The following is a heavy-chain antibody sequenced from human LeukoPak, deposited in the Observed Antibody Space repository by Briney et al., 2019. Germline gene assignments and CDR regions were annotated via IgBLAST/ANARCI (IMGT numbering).Heavy chain of an antibody. Sequence: GGSLRLSCAASGFTFSSYSMDWVRQAPGKGLEWVSSISSSSSYIYYADSVKGRFTISRDNSKNTLYLQMNSLRAEDTAVYYCARQWLVNGWGQGTLVTVSS. J-gene: IGHJ4*02. CDR3: ARQWLVNG. V-gene: IGHV3-21*04. D-gene: IGHD6-19*01. CDR1: GFTFSSYS. CDR2: ISSSSSYI.